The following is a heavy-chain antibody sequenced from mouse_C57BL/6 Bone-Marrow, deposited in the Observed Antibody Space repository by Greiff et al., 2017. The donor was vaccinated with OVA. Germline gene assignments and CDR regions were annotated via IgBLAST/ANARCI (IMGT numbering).Heavy chain of an antibody. CDR1: GYTFTSYW. CDR3: ARGAY. CDR2: IYPSDSET. J-gene: IGHJ2*01. Sequence: QVQLQQPGAELVRPGSSVKLSCKASGYTFTSYWMDWVKQRPGQGLEWIGNIYPSDSETHYNQKFKGKATLTADKSSSTAYMQFSSLTSEDSAVYFCARGAYWGQGTTLTVSS. V-gene: IGHV1-61*01.